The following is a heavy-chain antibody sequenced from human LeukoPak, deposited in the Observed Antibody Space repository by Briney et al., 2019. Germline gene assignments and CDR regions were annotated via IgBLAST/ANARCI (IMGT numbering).Heavy chain of an antibody. D-gene: IGHD3-10*01. CDR2: ITPSGGST. V-gene: IGHV1-46*01. Sequence: GASVKVSCKPSGYTFTTSNMHWVRQAPGQGLGWRGKITPSGGSTSYTQKFQGRVTITADKSTSTAYMELSSLRSEDTAVYYCARDSYVEVTYYYGSGSYGDYWGQGTLVTVSS. CDR3: ARDSYVEVTYYYGSGSYGDY. CDR1: GYTFTTSN. J-gene: IGHJ4*02.